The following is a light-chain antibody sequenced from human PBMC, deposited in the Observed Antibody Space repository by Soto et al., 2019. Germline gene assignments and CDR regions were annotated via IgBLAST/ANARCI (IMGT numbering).Light chain of an antibody. CDR2: AAS. CDR3: QQSYSTPNS. J-gene: IGKJ4*01. CDR1: QSISSY. Sequence: QMTHPPSSLYASVGDRVTITCRASQSISSYLNWYQQKPGKAPKLLIYAASSLQSGVPSRFSGSGSGTDFTLTIISLQPEDFATYYCQQSYSTPNSFGGGTKVDIK. V-gene: IGKV1-39*01.